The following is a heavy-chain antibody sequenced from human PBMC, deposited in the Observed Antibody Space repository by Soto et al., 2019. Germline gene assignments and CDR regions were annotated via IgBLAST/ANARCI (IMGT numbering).Heavy chain of an antibody. V-gene: IGHV3-23*01. CDR3: AKDILRATAMASIYYFYY. Sequence: EVQLLESGGGLVQPGGSLRLSCAASGFTFSSYAMSWVRQAPGKGLEWVSAISGSGGSTYYADSVKGRFTISRDNSKNTLDLQRNILRAEDTAVYYCAKDILRATAMASIYYFYYWGQGTLVTVSS. CDR1: GFTFSSYA. D-gene: IGHD5-18*01. CDR2: ISGSGGST. J-gene: IGHJ4*02.